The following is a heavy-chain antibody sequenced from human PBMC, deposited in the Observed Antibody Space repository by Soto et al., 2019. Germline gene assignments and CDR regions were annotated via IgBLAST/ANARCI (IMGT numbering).Heavy chain of an antibody. CDR2: IIPIFGTA. V-gene: IGHV1-69*12. Sequence: QVQLVQSWAEVKKPGSSVKVSCKASGGTFSSYAISWVRQAPGQGLEWMGGIIPIFGTANYAQKFQGRVTITADESTSTAYMELSSLRSEDTAVYYCARRYCSGDSCYYYGMDVWGQGTTVTVSS. J-gene: IGHJ6*02. D-gene: IGHD2-15*01. CDR1: GGTFSSYA. CDR3: ARRYCSGDSCYYYGMDV.